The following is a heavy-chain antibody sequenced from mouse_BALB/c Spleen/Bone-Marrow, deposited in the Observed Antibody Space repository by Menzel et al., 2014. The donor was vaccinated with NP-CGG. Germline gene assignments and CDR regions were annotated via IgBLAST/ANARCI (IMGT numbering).Heavy chain of an antibody. D-gene: IGHD3-3*01. J-gene: IGHJ3*01. Sequence: VQLVESGAELVRPGASVKLSCKASGYSFTSYWMNWVKQRPGQGLEWIGMIHLSDSESRLNQKFKDKATLTVDKSSSTAYMQPSSPTSEDSAVYYCTRYDLTTRAFAYWGQGTLVTVSA. CDR3: TRYDLTTRAFAY. CDR2: IHLSDSES. CDR1: GYSFTSYW. V-gene: IGHV1-61*01.